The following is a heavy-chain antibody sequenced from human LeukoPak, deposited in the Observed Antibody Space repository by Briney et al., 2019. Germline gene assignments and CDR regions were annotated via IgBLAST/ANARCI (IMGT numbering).Heavy chain of an antibody. J-gene: IGHJ3*01. D-gene: IGHD2-8*01. CDR1: GFTFGDYG. Sequence: GGSLRLSCIASGFTFGDYGMNWVRQVPGKGLEWVSHIGGGGVTTYYADSVKGHFTVSRDNSRNTLYLQINSLRAEDTALFYCAKDSIPRNGVFDAFDVWGQGAMVTVSS. CDR3: AKDSIPRNGVFDAFDV. CDR2: IGGGGVTT. V-gene: IGHV3-23*01.